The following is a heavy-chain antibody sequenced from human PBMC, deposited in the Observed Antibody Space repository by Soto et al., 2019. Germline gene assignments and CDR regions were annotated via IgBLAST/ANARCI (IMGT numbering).Heavy chain of an antibody. CDR1: GYTFESWA. CDR3: VASGSFRLPIFXY. J-gene: IGHJ4*02. CDR2: IRSNGADT. D-gene: IGHD3-10*01. V-gene: IGHV3-64D*06. Sequence: PGGSLRLSCSASGYTFESWAAHWVRQAPGKGLEYVSGIRSNGADTYYADPVKGRFTISRDNSKNTLYLQMGSLRSDDTAQYFCVASGSFRLPIFXYWGRGALVTVSS.